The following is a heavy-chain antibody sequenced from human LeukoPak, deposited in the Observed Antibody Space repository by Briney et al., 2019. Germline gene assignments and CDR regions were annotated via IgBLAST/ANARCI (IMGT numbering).Heavy chain of an antibody. CDR1: GFTFSSYS. V-gene: IGHV3-48*01. CDR3: ARGRRGSYDC. CDR2: ISSSSTI. D-gene: IGHD1-26*01. Sequence: QAGGSLRLSCAASGFTFSSYSMNWVRQAPGKGLEWVSYISSSSTIYYADSVKGRFTISRDNAKNSLYLQMNSLRAEDTAVYYCARGRRGSYDCWGQGTLVTVSS. J-gene: IGHJ4*02.